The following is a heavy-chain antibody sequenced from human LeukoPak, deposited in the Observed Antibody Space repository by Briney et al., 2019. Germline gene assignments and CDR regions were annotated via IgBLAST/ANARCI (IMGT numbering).Heavy chain of an antibody. CDR1: GFTFSDYA. CDR2: IFAGGGAA. V-gene: IGHV3-23*01. CDR3: AKNYYDRRGPYSWVFDY. D-gene: IGHD3-22*01. Sequence: GRSLRLSCPVSGFTFSDYAMTWVRQAPGKGLEWVSSIFAGGGAALYADSVRGRFTIFRDDSKSTLFLQMHSLRAEDTAIYYCAKNYYDRRGPYSWVFDYWGQGTLVTVSS. J-gene: IGHJ4*02.